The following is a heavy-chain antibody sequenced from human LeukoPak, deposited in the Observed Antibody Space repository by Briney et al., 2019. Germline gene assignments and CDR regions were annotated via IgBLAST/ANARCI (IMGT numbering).Heavy chain of an antibody. J-gene: IGHJ3*02. CDR1: GGSFSGYY. V-gene: IGHV4-34*01. CDR3: ARGRVRGYGSGRQDAFDI. Sequence: SETLSLTCAVYGGSFSGYYWSWIRQPPGKGLEWIGEINHSGSTNYNPSLKSRVTISVDTSKNQFSLKLSSVTAADTAVYYCARGRVRGYGSGRQDAFDIWGQGTMVTVSS. CDR2: INHSGST. D-gene: IGHD3-10*01.